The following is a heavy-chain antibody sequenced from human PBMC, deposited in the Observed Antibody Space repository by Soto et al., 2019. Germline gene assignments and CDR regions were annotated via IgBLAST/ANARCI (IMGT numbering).Heavy chain of an antibody. D-gene: IGHD3-16*02. CDR3: ASGLWEYSLYYYGMDV. CDR1: GGTFSSYT. J-gene: IGHJ6*02. V-gene: IGHV1-69*02. Sequence: SVKVSCKASGGTFSSYTISWVRQAPGQGLEWMGRIIPILGIANYAQKFQGRVTITADKSTSTAYMELSRLRSDDTAVYYCASGLWEYSLYYYGMDVRGQGTTDTVSS. CDR2: IIPILGIA.